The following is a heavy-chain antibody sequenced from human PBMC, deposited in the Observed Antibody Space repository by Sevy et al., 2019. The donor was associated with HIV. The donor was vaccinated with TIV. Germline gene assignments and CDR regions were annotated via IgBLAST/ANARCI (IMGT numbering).Heavy chain of an antibody. CDR1: GFTFISYA. D-gene: IGHD1-1*01. V-gene: IGHV3-30-3*01. Sequence: GGSLRLSCAASGFTFISYAMHWVRQAPGKGLEWVAVISYDGINKHYADSVKGRFTISRDNFKNSLSLQMNSLRAEDTAVYFCALERLSSDVAEYFQNWGQGTLVTVSS. J-gene: IGHJ1*01. CDR3: ALERLSSDVAEYFQN. CDR2: ISYDGINK.